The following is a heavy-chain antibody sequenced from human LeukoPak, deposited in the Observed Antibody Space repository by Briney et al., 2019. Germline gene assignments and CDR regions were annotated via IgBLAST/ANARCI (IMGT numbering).Heavy chain of an antibody. CDR1: GGSISSGGYY. CDR3: ARDTFYLEGVWSWFDP. CDR2: IYYSGST. J-gene: IGHJ5*02. Sequence: PSQTLSLTCTVSGGSISSGGYYWSWIRQHPGKGLEWIGYIYYSGSTYYNPSLKSRVTISVDTSKNQFSLKLSSVTAADTAVYYCARDTFYLEGVWSWFDPWGQGTLVTVSS. V-gene: IGHV4-31*03. D-gene: IGHD1-1*01.